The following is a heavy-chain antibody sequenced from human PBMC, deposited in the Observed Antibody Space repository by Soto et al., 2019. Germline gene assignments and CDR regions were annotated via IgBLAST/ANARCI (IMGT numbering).Heavy chain of an antibody. J-gene: IGHJ6*02. CDR2: MNPNSGNT. CDR3: ARGYCSGGSCYYAPVSPLGMDV. CDR1: GYTFTSYD. Sequence: ASVKVSCKASGYTFTSYDINWVRQATGQGLEWMGWMNPNSGNTGYAQKFQGRVTMTRNTSISTAYMELSSLRSEDTAVYYCARGYCSGGSCYYAPVSPLGMDVWGQGTTVTVSS. D-gene: IGHD2-15*01. V-gene: IGHV1-8*01.